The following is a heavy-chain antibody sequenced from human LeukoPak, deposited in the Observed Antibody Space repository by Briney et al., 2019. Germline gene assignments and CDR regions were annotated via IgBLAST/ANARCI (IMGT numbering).Heavy chain of an antibody. V-gene: IGHV3-33*01. CDR3: ARDSSSWPDLDY. Sequence: GGSLRLSCAASGFTFSSYGMHWVRQAPGKGLEWVAVIWYDGSNKYYAYSVKGRFTISRDNSKNTLYLQMNSVRAEDTAVYYCARDSSSWPDLDYWGQGTLVTVSS. D-gene: IGHD6-13*01. CDR2: IWYDGSNK. CDR1: GFTFSSYG. J-gene: IGHJ4*02.